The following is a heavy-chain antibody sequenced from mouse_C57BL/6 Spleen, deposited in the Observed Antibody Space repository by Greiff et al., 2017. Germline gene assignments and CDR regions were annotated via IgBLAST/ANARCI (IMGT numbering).Heavy chain of an antibody. D-gene: IGHD1-3*01. J-gene: IGHJ1*03. Sequence: EVQRVESGPGLVKPSQSLSLTCSVTGYSITSGYYWNWIRQFPGNKLEWMGYISYDGSNNYNPSLKNRISITRDTSKNQFFLKLNSVTTEDTATYYCARDKERYFDVWGTGTTVTVSS. CDR1: GYSITSGYY. V-gene: IGHV3-6*01. CDR3: ARDKERYFDV. CDR2: ISYDGSN.